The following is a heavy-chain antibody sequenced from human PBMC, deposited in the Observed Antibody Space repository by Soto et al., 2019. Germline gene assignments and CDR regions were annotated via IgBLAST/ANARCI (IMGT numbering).Heavy chain of an antibody. CDR2: ISAYNGNT. J-gene: IGHJ5*02. CDR1: GYTFTSYG. V-gene: IGHV1-18*01. CDR3: ARDKDDVWSCYSNDGFEP. D-gene: IGHD3-3*01. Sequence: EASVKVSCKASGYTFTSYGISWVRQAPGQGLEWMGWISAYNGNTNYAQKLQGRVTMTTDTSTSTAYMELRSLRSDDTAVYYCARDKDDVWSCYSNDGFEPWGQGTLVTVSS.